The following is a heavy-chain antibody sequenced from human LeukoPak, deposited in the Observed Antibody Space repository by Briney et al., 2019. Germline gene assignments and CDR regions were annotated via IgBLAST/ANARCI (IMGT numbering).Heavy chain of an antibody. Sequence: SETLSLTCTVSGGSISSYYWSWIRQPPGKGLEWIGYIYYSASTNYNPSLKSRVTISVDTSKNQFSLKLSSVTAADTAVYYCARGAYDSSGYYWVGYYGMDVWGQGTTVTVSS. CDR1: GGSISSYY. V-gene: IGHV4-59*01. CDR2: IYYSAST. D-gene: IGHD3-22*01. CDR3: ARGAYDSSGYYWVGYYGMDV. J-gene: IGHJ6*02.